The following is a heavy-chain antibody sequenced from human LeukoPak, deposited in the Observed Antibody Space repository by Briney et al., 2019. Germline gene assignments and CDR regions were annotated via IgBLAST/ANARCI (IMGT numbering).Heavy chain of an antibody. CDR1: GGSISSYY. J-gene: IGHJ5*02. D-gene: IGHD3-10*01. V-gene: IGHV4-59*01. Sequence: TSETLSLTCTVSGGSISSYYWSWIRQPPGKGLEWLGYIYYSGSTNYNPSLKSRVTISVDTSKNQFSLKLSSVTAADTAVYYCAREHYGSGIPTGWFDPWGQGTLVTVSS. CDR3: AREHYGSGIPTGWFDP. CDR2: IYYSGST.